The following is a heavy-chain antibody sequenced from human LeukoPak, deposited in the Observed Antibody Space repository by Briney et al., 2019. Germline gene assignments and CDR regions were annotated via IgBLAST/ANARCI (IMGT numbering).Heavy chain of an antibody. J-gene: IGHJ6*02. CDR2: IYYSGST. D-gene: IGHD1-14*01. CDR1: GGSISSYY. Sequence: PSETLSLTCTVSGGSISSYYWSWIRQPPGKGLEWIGYIYYSGSTNYNPSLKSRVTISVDTSKNQFSLKLSSVTAADTAVYYCARGVPAGYSYYGMDVWGQGTTVTVSS. CDR3: ARGVPAGYSYYGMDV. V-gene: IGHV4-59*01.